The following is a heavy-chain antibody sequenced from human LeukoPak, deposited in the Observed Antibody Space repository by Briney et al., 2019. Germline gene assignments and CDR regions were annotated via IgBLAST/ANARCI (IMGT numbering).Heavy chain of an antibody. J-gene: IGHJ4*02. CDR2: ISSSGSTI. Sequence: GGSLRLSCAASGFTFSDYYMSWIRQAPGKGLEWVSYISSSGSTIYYADSVKGRFTISRDNAKNSLYLQMNSLRAEDTAVYYCAKGTGYSSSWYDGPGGYWGQGTLVTVSS. D-gene: IGHD6-13*01. CDR3: AKGTGYSSSWYDGPGGY. V-gene: IGHV3-11*04. CDR1: GFTFSDYY.